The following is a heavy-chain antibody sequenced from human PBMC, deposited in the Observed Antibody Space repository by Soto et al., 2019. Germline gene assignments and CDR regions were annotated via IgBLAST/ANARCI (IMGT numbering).Heavy chain of an antibody. Sequence: NPSETLSLTCAVSGYSISSGYYWGWIRQPPGKGLEWIGSIYHSGSTYYNPSLNSRVTISVDTSKNQFSLKLGSVTAADTAVYYCARGGIVLVIDVSHWFDPWGQGTLVTVSS. CDR1: GYSISSGYY. CDR2: IYHSGST. D-gene: IGHD2-8*02. CDR3: ARGGIVLVIDVSHWFDP. J-gene: IGHJ5*02. V-gene: IGHV4-38-2*01.